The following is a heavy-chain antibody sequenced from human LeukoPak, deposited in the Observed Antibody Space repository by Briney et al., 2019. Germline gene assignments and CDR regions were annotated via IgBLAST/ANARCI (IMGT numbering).Heavy chain of an antibody. CDR1: GFTLSSHG. CDR2: IWSDASNK. Sequence: GGSLRLSCSASGFTLSSHGMHWVRQAPGKGLEWVAIIWSDASNKYFADSVKGRFTVSRDNSKNTMFLQMNSLRAEDTAVYYCARDSGLVVRGDAMDVWGQGTTVTVFS. V-gene: IGHV3-33*01. J-gene: IGHJ6*02. CDR3: ARDSGLVVRGDAMDV. D-gene: IGHD3-22*01.